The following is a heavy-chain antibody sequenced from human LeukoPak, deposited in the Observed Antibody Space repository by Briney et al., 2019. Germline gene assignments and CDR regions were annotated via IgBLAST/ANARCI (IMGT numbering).Heavy chain of an antibody. CDR2: TSYDGSNK. Sequence: AGRALRLSCAASGFTFSSYARQWVRQAPGKGLEWVAVTSYDGSNKYYADSVKGRFTISRDNSKNTLYLQMNSLRAEDTAVYYCARERALEIDYWGQGTLVTVSS. CDR3: ARERALEIDY. V-gene: IGHV3-30*04. CDR1: GFTFSSYA. J-gene: IGHJ4*02. D-gene: IGHD5-24*01.